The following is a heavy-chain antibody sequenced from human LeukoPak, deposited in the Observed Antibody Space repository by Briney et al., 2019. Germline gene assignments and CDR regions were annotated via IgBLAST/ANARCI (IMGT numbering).Heavy chain of an antibody. D-gene: IGHD6-13*01. Sequence: PSETLSLTCTVSGDSVSRSNYYWDWIRQPPGKGREWLGSIYSSGNTYYNPSLKSRVTISVDTSKNQFSLKLSSVTAADTAVYYCARRYGSSWYVDYWGQGTLVTVSS. CDR3: ARRYGSSWYVDY. J-gene: IGHJ4*02. V-gene: IGHV4-39*01. CDR1: GDSVSRSNYY. CDR2: IYSSGNT.